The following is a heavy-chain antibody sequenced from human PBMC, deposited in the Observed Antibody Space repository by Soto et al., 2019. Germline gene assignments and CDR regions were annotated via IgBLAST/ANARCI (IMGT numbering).Heavy chain of an antibody. Sequence: ASVKVSCKASGYTFTGYYMHWVRQAPGQGLEWMGWINPNSGGTNYAQKFQGWVTMTRDTSISTAYMELSRLRSDDTAVYYCARGPLRFLEWSTISLDGTGRAYGMDVWGQGTTVTVSS. J-gene: IGHJ6*02. CDR2: INPNSGGT. CDR3: ARGPLRFLEWSTISLDGTGRAYGMDV. D-gene: IGHD3-3*01. V-gene: IGHV1-2*04. CDR1: GYTFTGYY.